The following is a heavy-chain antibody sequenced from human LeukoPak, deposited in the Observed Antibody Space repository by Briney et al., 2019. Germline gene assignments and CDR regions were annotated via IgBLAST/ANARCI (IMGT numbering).Heavy chain of an antibody. CDR2: IDYSGTT. CDR1: GGSISRYY. V-gene: IGHV4-59*01. Sequence: SETLSLTCSVSGGSISRYYWSWIRQPPGKGLEWIGYIDYSGTTDYNPSLKSRVTISVDTSKNQFSLRLNSVTAADTAGYYCARGLTTHAGTFDYWGQGTLVTVSS. J-gene: IGHJ4*02. CDR3: ARGLTTHAGTFDY. D-gene: IGHD6-13*01.